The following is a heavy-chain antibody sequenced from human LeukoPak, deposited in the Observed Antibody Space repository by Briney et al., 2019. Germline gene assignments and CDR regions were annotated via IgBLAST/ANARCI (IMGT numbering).Heavy chain of an antibody. CDR2: INPSGDST. CDR1: EYIFTTNY. V-gene: IGHV1-46*01. CDR3: ARDFLTGAGTFDY. J-gene: IGHJ4*02. D-gene: IGHD3-9*01. Sequence: ASVKVSCKASEYIFTTNYIHWVRQAPGQGLEWMGTINPSGDSTTYAQNFQGRVTMTRDTSTSTVYMELSSLTSEDTAVYYCARDFLTGAGTFDYWGQGTLVTVSS.